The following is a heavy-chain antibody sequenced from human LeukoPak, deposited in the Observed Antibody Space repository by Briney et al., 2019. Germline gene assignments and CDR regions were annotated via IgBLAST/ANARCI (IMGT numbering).Heavy chain of an antibody. D-gene: IGHD3-22*01. CDR3: ARSPLAFYDSSGYPRVWFDP. J-gene: IGHJ5*02. CDR1: GDSISSGGYS. CDR2: ISQSGNI. V-gene: IGHV4-30-2*01. Sequence: SETLSLTCTVSGDSISSGGYSWSWIRQPPGKGLEWIGYIYHIGYISQSGNIYQNPSLKSRVTISLDTSRDQFSLKLSSVTAADTAVYYCARSPLAFYDSSGYPRVWFDPWGQGTLVTVSS.